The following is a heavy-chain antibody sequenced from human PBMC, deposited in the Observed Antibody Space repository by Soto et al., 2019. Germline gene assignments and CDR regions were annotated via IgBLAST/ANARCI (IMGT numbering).Heavy chain of an antibody. CDR3: ARAPYCGEGSCYRPFDL. V-gene: IGHV3-11*01. J-gene: IGHJ4*02. CDR1: AFKFSDYY. CDR2: ISGSGDVI. D-gene: IGHD2-21*01. Sequence: QVQLVESGGGLVKPGGSLRLSCAASAFKFSDYYMSWVRQAPGKGLEWVSSISGSGDVIYYADSVKGRFTISRDNDKKAVHQQMDTLRAEDTALYYWARAPYCGEGSCYRPFDLWGQGTRVAVSS.